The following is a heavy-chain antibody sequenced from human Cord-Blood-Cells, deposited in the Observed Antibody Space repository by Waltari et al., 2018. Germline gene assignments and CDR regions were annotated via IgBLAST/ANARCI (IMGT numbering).Heavy chain of an antibody. CDR3: ARGNWDDAFDI. CDR2: ISYDGSNK. V-gene: IGHV3-30-3*01. Sequence: QVQLVESGGGVVQPGRSLRLSCAASGFTFSSYAMHWVRQAPGKGLEGVAVISYDGSNKYYADSVKGRFTSSRDNAKNTLYLQMNSLRAEDTAVYYCARGNWDDAFDIWGQGTMVTVSS. CDR1: GFTFSSYA. J-gene: IGHJ3*02. D-gene: IGHD7-27*01.